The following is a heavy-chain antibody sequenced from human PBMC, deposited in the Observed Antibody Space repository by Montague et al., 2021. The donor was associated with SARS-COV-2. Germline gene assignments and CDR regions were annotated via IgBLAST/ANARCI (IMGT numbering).Heavy chain of an antibody. Sequence: SETLSLTCTVSGGSVSSATYYWSWIRQPPGKGLEWIGYINYSGSTSYNPSLKSRVTISEDMPKNQFSLKLNSVTAADTAVYYCASSGGYYYYYQGVDVWGQGTTVTVSS. J-gene: IGHJ6*02. CDR1: GGSVSSATYY. D-gene: IGHD3-10*01. V-gene: IGHV4-61*01. CDR3: ASSGGYYYYYQGVDV. CDR2: INYSGST.